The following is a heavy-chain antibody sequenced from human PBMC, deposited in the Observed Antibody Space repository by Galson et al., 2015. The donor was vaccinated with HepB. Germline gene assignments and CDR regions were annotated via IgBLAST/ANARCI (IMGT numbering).Heavy chain of an antibody. CDR1: GYTFSSYA. CDR2: ISASGGST. Sequence: SLRLSCAASGYTFSSYAMSWVRQAPGKGLEWVSGISASGGSTYYADSVKGRFTISRDNSKSTPYLQINSLRVKDTAVYYCATGGVAATIDNWGQGTLVTVSS. CDR3: ATGGVAATIDN. D-gene: IGHD3-3*01. V-gene: IGHV3-23*01. J-gene: IGHJ4*02.